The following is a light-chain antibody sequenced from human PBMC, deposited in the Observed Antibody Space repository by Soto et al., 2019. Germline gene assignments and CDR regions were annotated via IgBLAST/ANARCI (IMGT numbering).Light chain of an antibody. V-gene: IGKV1-9*01. J-gene: IGKJ4*01. CDR2: EAS. CDR1: QGISSY. CDR3: QQVNVYPST. Sequence: IQLTQSPSSLSASVGDRVTITCRASQGISSYLGWYQQKPGKAPNLLIYEASTLHSGVPLRFSGGGSGTDFTLTISSLQPEDFANYSCQQVNVYPSTFGGGTKVEIK.